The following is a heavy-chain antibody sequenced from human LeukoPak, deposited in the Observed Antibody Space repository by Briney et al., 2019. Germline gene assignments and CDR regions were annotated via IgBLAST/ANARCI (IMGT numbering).Heavy chain of an antibody. CDR1: GYTFTSYG. Sequence: ASVKVSCKASGYTFTSYGISWVRQAPGQGLEWMGWISAYNGNTNYAQKLQGRVTMTTDTSTSTAYMELRSLRSDDTAVYYCARDRGAAVVKPRRPIDYWGQGTLVTVSS. CDR2: ISAYNGNT. D-gene: IGHD6-25*01. V-gene: IGHV1-18*01. CDR3: ARDRGAAVVKPRRPIDY. J-gene: IGHJ4*02.